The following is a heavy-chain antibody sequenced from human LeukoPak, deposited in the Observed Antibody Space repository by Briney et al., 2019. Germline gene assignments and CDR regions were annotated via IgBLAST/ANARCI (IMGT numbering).Heavy chain of an antibody. J-gene: IGHJ4*02. CDR3: ARDLRGGAGYSYGPDYYFDY. Sequence: SETLSLTCTVSGGSISSYYWSWIRQPAGKGLEWIGRIYTSGSTNYNPSLKSRVTMSVDTSKNQFSLKLSSVTAADTAVYYCARDLRGGAGYSYGPDYYFDYWGQGTLVTVFS. CDR2: IYTSGST. D-gene: IGHD5-18*01. V-gene: IGHV4-4*07. CDR1: GGSISSYY.